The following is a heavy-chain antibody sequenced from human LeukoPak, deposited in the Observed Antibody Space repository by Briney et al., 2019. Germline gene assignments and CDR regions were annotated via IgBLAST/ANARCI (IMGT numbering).Heavy chain of an antibody. CDR2: INHSGST. V-gene: IGHV4-34*01. CDR3: ARGPYCSSTSCRIRPYYYYYMDV. Sequence: PSETLSLTCAVYGGSFSAYYWSWIRQSPGKGLEWIGEINHSGSTNYNPSLKSRVTISVDTSKNQFSLKLSSVTAADTAVYYCARGPYCSSTSCRIRPYYYYYMDVWGKGTTVTVSS. D-gene: IGHD2-2*01. CDR1: GGSFSAYY. J-gene: IGHJ6*03.